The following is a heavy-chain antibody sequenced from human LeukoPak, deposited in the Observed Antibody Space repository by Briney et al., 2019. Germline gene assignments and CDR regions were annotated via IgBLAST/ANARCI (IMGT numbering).Heavy chain of an antibody. CDR1: GFTFSSYG. J-gene: IGHJ4*02. V-gene: IGHV3-33*01. Sequence: PGGSLRLSCAASGFTFSSYGMHWVRQAPGKGLEWVAVIWYDGSNKYYADSVKGRFTISRDNSKNTLYLQMNSLRAEDTAMYYCTRSYYYDSSGYRNDYWGQGTLVTVSS. CDR2: IWYDGSNK. D-gene: IGHD3-22*01. CDR3: TRSYYYDSSGYRNDY.